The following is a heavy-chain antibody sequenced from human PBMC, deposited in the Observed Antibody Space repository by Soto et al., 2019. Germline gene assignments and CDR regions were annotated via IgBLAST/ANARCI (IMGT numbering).Heavy chain of an antibody. CDR1: GFSFSISP. CDR3: ARDPKTSGGQHWAFNYFAS. D-gene: IGHD7-27*01. J-gene: IGHJ4*02. CDR2: ISYDGTNK. V-gene: IGHV3-30-3*01. Sequence: QVQLVESGGGVVQPGRSLRLSCAASGFSFSISPMHWVRQAPGKGPEWVALISYDGTNKFYADSVKGRFTISRDNSKRTLYLQLDSLRPEDAAVYYCARDPKTSGGQHWAFNYFASWGQGTLVTVSS.